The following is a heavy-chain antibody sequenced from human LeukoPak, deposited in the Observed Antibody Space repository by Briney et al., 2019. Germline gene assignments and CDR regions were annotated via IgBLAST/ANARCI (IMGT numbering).Heavy chain of an antibody. CDR1: GFTFSSYA. CDR3: ARDSGWLGDFDY. CDR2: ISYDGSNK. D-gene: IGHD3-10*01. J-gene: IGHJ4*02. Sequence: PGGSLTLSCAASGFTFSSYAMHWVRQAPGKGLEWVAVISYDGSNKYYADSVKGRFTISRDNSKNTLYLQMNSLRAEDTAVYYCARDSGWLGDFDYWGQGTLVTVSS. V-gene: IGHV3-30-3*01.